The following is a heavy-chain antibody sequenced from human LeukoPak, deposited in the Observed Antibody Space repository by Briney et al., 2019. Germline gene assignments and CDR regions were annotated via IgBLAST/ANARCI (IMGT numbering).Heavy chain of an antibody. CDR2: ISGSGGST. Sequence: HTGGSLRLSCAASGFTFSSYAMSWVRQAPGKGLEWVSAISGSGGSTYYADSVKGRFTISRDNSKNTLYLQMNSLRAEDTAVYYCEKFSYCSSTSCFDWDYYYGMDVWGKGTTVTVSS. CDR1: GFTFSSYA. D-gene: IGHD2-2*01. CDR3: EKFSYCSSTSCFDWDYYYGMDV. V-gene: IGHV3-23*01. J-gene: IGHJ6*04.